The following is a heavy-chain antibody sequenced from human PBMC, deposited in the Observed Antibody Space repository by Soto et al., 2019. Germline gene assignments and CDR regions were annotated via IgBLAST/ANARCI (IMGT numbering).Heavy chain of an antibody. CDR1: GGSISRSTYY. V-gene: IGHV4-39*01. J-gene: IGHJ5*02. CDR2: IYYSGST. CDR3: ARQVPAAIRIGWLDP. Sequence: SETLSLTCTVSGGSISRSTYYWGWIRPHPGKGLEWIGSIYYSGSTYYRPSLKSRVTISVDTSKNQFSLMLSSVTAADTAVYYCARQVPAAIRIGWLDPWGQGTLVTVSS. D-gene: IGHD2-2*02.